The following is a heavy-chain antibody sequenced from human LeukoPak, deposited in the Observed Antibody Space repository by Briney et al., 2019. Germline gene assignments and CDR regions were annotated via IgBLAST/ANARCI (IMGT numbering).Heavy chain of an antibody. CDR3: ARDRIGYGDSVDY. J-gene: IGHJ4*02. CDR1: GFTFSSYS. D-gene: IGHD4-17*01. Sequence: GGSLRLSCAASGFTFSSYSMNWVRQAPGKGLEWVSSISSSSSYIYYADSVKGRFTISRDNAKNPLYLQMNSLRAEDTAVYYCARDRIGYGDSVDYWGQGTLVTVSS. V-gene: IGHV3-21*01. CDR2: ISSSSSYI.